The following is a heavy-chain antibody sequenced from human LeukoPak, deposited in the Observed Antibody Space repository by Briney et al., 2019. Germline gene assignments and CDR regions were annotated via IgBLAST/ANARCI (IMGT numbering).Heavy chain of an antibody. V-gene: IGHV4-59*12. J-gene: IGHJ3*02. Sequence: SETLSLTCTVSGGSISSYYWSWIRQPPGKGLEWIGYIYHSGSTYYNPSLKSRVTISVDRSKNQFSLKLSSVTAADTAVYYCARAGGSGWYSRESGTQNAFDIWGQGTMVTVSS. CDR3: ARAGGSGWYSRESGTQNAFDI. CDR1: GGSISSYY. CDR2: IYHSGST. D-gene: IGHD6-19*01.